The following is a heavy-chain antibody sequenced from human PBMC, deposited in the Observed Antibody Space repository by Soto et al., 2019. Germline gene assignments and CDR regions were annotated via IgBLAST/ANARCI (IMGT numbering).Heavy chain of an antibody. CDR1: GFTFSSYA. J-gene: IGHJ3*02. D-gene: IGHD2-15*01. CDR3: ATLLEDCSGGSCYPETTFGAFDI. CDR2: ISGSGGST. V-gene: IGHV3-23*01. Sequence: GGSLRLSCAASGFTFSSYAMSWVRQAPGKGLEWVSAISGSGGSTYYADSVKGRFTISRDNSKNTLYLQMNSLRAEDTAVYYCATLLEDCSGGSCYPETTFGAFDIWGQGTMVTVSS.